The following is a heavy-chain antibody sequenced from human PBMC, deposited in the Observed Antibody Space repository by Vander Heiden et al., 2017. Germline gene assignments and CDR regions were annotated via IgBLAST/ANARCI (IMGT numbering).Heavy chain of an antibody. D-gene: IGHD1-1*01. V-gene: IGHV3-9*01. CDR2: ISWKSGSI. CDR3: AKDWKASPHAFEI. CDR1: GFTFDDYA. Sequence: EVQLVESGGGLVQPGRSLRLSCAASGFTFDDYAMHWVRQAPGKGLEWVSGISWKSGSIGYADSVKGRVTIARDNAKNSLYLQMNSLRAEDTAVYDCAKDWKASPHAFEIWGQGTRVTVSA. J-gene: IGHJ3*02.